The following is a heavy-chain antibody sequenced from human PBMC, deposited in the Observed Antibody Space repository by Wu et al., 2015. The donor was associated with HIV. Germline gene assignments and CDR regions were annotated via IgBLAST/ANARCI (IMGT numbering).Heavy chain of an antibody. CDR2: IIPIFGTA. CDR1: GGTFSSYA. V-gene: IGHV1-69*05. CDR3: ARGGIAVISAAMKVNWFDP. Sequence: QVQLVQSGAEVKKPGSSVKVSCKASGGTFSSYAISWVRQAPGQGLEWMGGIIPIFGTANYAQKFQGRVTITSDESTSTAYMELSSLRSEDTAVYYCARGGIAVISAAMKVNWFDPWGQGTLVTVSS. J-gene: IGHJ5*02. D-gene: IGHD2-2*01.